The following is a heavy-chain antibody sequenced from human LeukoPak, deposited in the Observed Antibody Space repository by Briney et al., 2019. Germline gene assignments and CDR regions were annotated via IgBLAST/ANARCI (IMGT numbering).Heavy chain of an antibody. J-gene: IGHJ3*02. Sequence: SETLSLTCTVSDGSISSYYWNYIRQPPGKGLEWIGYIYSSGSTNYNPSLKSRVTISLDTSTNQFFLNLSSVTAADTAVYYCARGVVRSGTYFAFDIWGQGTMVSVSS. V-gene: IGHV4-59*01. CDR3: ARGVVRSGTYFAFDI. CDR1: DGSISSYY. CDR2: IYSSGST. D-gene: IGHD3-10*01.